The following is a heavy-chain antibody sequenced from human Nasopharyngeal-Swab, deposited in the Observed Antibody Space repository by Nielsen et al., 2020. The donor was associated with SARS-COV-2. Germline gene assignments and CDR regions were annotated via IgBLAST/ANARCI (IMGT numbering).Heavy chain of an antibody. CDR1: GGSISSYY. CDR3: ARQLDYYDSSGYYLRYFDY. D-gene: IGHD3-22*01. J-gene: IGHJ4*02. CDR2: IYYSGST. V-gene: IGHV4-59*08. Sequence: GSLRLSCTVSGGSISSYYWSWIRQPPGKGLEWIGYIYYSGSTNYNPSLKSRVTISVDTSKNQFSLKLSSMTAADTAVYYCARQLDYYDSSGYYLRYFDYWGQGTLVTVSS.